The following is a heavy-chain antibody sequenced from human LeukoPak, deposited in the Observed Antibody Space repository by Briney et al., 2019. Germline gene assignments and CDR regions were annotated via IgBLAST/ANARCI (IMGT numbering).Heavy chain of an antibody. Sequence: GGSLRLSCAASGFTFSSYGMHWVRQAPGKGLEWVAVIWYDGSNKYYADSVKGRFTISRDNSKNTLYLQMNSLRAEDTAVYYCARIPTVVTPEYMDYWGQGTLVTVSS. CDR3: ARIPTVVTPEYMDY. D-gene: IGHD4-23*01. CDR2: IWYDGSNK. CDR1: GFTFSSYG. J-gene: IGHJ4*02. V-gene: IGHV3-30*19.